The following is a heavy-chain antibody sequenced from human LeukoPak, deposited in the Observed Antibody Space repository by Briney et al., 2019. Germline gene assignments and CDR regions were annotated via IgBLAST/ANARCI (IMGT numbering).Heavy chain of an antibody. CDR3: ARDIAVAGTGTFDI. V-gene: IGHV4-61*02. J-gene: IGHJ3*02. D-gene: IGHD6-19*01. CDR2: IYTSGST. CDR1: GGSISSGGYS. Sequence: SSETLSLTCTVSGGSISSGGYSWSWIRQPAGKGLEWIGRIYTSGSTNYNPSLKSRVTMSVDTSKNHLSLKLSSVTAADTAVYYCARDIAVAGTGTFDIWGQGILVTVSS.